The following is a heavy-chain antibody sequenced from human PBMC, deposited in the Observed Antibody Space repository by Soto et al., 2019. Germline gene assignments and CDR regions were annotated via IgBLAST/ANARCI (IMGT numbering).Heavy chain of an antibody. Sequence: QVHLQESGSGLVKPSQTLSLTCAVSGGSISTGGCSWSWIRLPPGRALEWIGYIFDTGKTYYSASLKSRVTMSVDRAQNQFSLRLESVTAADTAINFCACLDGYNRYFDLWGRGTLVTVSS. CDR3: ACLDGYNRYFDL. J-gene: IGHJ2*01. V-gene: IGHV4-30-2*01. D-gene: IGHD5-12*01. CDR1: GGSISTGGCS. CDR2: IFDTGKT.